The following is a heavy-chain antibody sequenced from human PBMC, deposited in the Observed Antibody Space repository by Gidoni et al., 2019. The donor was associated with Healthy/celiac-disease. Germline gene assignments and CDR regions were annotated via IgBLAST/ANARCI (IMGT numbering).Heavy chain of an antibody. CDR1: GFPFSSYW. D-gene: IGHD6-19*01. Sequence: EVQLVESGGGLVPPGGSLRLSCAASGFPFSSYWMSWVLLAPGKGLEWVANIKQDGSEKYYVDSVKGRFTISRDNAKNSLYLQMNSLRAEDTAVYYCARDQAVAGTFDYWGQGTLVTVSS. V-gene: IGHV3-7*01. CDR2: IKQDGSEK. CDR3: ARDQAVAGTFDY. J-gene: IGHJ4*02.